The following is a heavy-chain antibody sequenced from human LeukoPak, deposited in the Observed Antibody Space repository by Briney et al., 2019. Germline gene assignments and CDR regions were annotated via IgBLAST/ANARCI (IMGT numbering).Heavy chain of an antibody. D-gene: IGHD5/OR15-5a*01. V-gene: IGHV3-30*18. Sequence: GGSLRLSCAASGFTFSSYGMHWVRQAPGKGLEWVAVISYDGSNKYYADSVKGRFTVSRDNSKNTLYLQMNSLRAEDTAVYYCAKAGLRSQNYFDYWGQGTLVTVSS. J-gene: IGHJ4*02. CDR1: GFTFSSYG. CDR3: AKAGLRSQNYFDY. CDR2: ISYDGSNK.